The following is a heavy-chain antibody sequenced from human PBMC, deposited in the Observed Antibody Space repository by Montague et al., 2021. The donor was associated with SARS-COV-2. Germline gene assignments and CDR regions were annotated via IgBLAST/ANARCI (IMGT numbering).Heavy chain of an antibody. V-gene: IGHV6-1*01. CDR2: TNYRSKWTS. CDR3: VRDTGSAQAGLDA. D-gene: IGHD3-16*01. CDR1: GDGVWSNTAA. J-gene: IGHJ5*02. Sequence: CAISGDGVWSNTAAWNWIRQSPSGGLEWLGRTNYRSKWTSDYATSVEGRISIDPDTSKNQFFLHLGSVTPEDTGVYYCVRDTGSAQAGLDAWGQGTLVTVSS.